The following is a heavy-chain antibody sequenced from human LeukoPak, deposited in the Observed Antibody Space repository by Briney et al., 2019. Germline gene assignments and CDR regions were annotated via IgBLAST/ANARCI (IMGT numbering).Heavy chain of an antibody. CDR3: AKDNAVGAIQGLNWFDP. CDR1: GFTFSRYN. D-gene: IGHD1-26*01. V-gene: IGHV3-21*04. J-gene: IGHJ5*02. CDR2: ISSSSSYM. Sequence: GGSLRPSCAASGFTFSRYNMNWVRQAPERGLEWVSSISSSSSYMYYADSVKGRFTISRDNAKNSLYLQMNSLRAEDTALYYCAKDNAVGAIQGLNWFDPWGQGTLVTVSS.